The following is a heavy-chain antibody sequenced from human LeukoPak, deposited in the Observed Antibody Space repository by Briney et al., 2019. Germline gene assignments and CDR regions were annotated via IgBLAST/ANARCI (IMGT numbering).Heavy chain of an antibody. V-gene: IGHV3-23*01. CDR3: AKRVAAAGAHYYGMDV. D-gene: IGHD6-13*01. CDR1: GFTFSSYA. CDR2: ISGSGGST. Sequence: GGSLRLSCAASGFTFSSYAMSWVRQAPGKGLEWVSAISGSGGSTYYADSVKGRFTISRDNSKNTLYLQMNSLRAEDTAVYYCAKRVAAAGAHYYGMDVWGQGTTVTVSS. J-gene: IGHJ6*02.